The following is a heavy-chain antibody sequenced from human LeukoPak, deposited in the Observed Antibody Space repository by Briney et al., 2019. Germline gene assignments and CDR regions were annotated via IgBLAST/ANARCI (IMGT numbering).Heavy chain of an antibody. CDR3: TRAITYFYGSVTYDWFDS. Sequence: GGSLRLSCAASGFTFSSYWMHWVRQTPGKGLMWVARIKSDGSTIYADSVQGRFIISRDNAKNMVYLQMNSLRADDTAIYYCTRAITYFYGSVTYDWFDSWGQGTRVTISS. V-gene: IGHV3-74*01. D-gene: IGHD3-10*01. CDR2: IKSDGST. CDR1: GFTFSSYW. J-gene: IGHJ5*01.